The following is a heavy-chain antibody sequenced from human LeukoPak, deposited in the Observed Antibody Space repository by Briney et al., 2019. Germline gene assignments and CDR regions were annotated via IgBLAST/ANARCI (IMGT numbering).Heavy chain of an antibody. CDR2: IGASGADT. D-gene: IGHD3-22*01. CDR1: GSTFTNYA. CDR3: ARRPRDTSGYYLGAFHD. J-gene: IGHJ3*01. Sequence: PGGSLRLSCAASGSTFTNYAMTWVRQAPGKGLEWVSVIGASGADTYYSDSVKGRFTVSRDNSQNTLFLHMSSLRAEDTAVYFCARRPRDTSGYYLGAFHDWGQGTTVTVSS. V-gene: IGHV3-23*01.